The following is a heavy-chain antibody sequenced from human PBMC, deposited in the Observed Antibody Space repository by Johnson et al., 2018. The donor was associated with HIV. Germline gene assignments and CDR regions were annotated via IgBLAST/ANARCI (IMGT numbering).Heavy chain of an antibody. CDR1: GFTFSSYD. D-gene: IGHD1-1*01. Sequence: EQLVESGGGLVQPGGSLRLSCAASGFTFSSYDMHWVRQATGKGLEWVSAIGTAGDTYYPGSVKGRFTISRDNSKNTLFLQMNSLRPEDTAVYYCANRRGIGDGTTGSLDIWGQGTMVTVSS. J-gene: IGHJ3*02. CDR2: IGTAGDT. V-gene: IGHV3-13*01. CDR3: ANRRGIGDGTTGSLDI.